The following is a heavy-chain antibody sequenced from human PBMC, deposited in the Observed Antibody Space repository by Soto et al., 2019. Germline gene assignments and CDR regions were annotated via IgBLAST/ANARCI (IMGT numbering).Heavy chain of an antibody. J-gene: IGHJ5*02. CDR2: MNPSTGNT. V-gene: IGHV1-8*01. D-gene: IGHD6-19*01. CDR1: GYTFTSYD. Sequence: QVQLVQSGAEVKKPGASVKVSCKASGYTFTSYDIIWVRQATGQGLEWMGWMNPSTGNTDSAEKFQGRLTMTRNTSISPVYMGLSSLSFGDTAVYYCARGRIIVAGGFDPWGQGTLVTVSS. CDR3: ARGRIIVAGGFDP.